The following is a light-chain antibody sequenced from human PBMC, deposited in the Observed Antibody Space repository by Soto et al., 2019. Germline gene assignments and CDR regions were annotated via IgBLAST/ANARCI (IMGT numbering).Light chain of an antibody. Sequence: QSALTQPRSVSGSPGQSVTISCTGTTSDVGGYNYVSWYQHHPGKAPKLMIYDVTKRPSGVPDRFSGSKSGNTASLNISGLQAGDEADYYCCSYAGSYTWVFGGGTKVTVL. CDR2: DVT. V-gene: IGLV2-11*02. J-gene: IGLJ2*01. CDR1: TSDVGGYNY. CDR3: CSYAGSYTWV.